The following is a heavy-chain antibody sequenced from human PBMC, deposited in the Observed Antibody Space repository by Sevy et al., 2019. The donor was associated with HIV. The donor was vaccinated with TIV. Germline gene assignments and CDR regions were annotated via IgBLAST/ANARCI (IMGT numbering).Heavy chain of an antibody. J-gene: IGHJ1*01. D-gene: IGHD6-13*01. CDR3: ARGEFLAAAGNRWEYFQH. CDR2: IYYSGST. V-gene: IGHV4-61*01. Sequence: SETLSLTCTVSGGSVSSGSYYWSWIRQPPGKGLEWIGYIYYSGSTNYNPSLKSRVTISVDTSKNQFSLKLSSVTAADTAVYYCARGEFLAAAGNRWEYFQHWGQGTLVTVSS. CDR1: GGSVSSGSYY.